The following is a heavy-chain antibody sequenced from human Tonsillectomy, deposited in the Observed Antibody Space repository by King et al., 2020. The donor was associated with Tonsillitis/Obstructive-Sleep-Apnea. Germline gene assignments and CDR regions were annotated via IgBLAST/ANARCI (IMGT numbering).Heavy chain of an antibody. V-gene: IGHV5-10-1*01. CDR2: IDPSDSYT. J-gene: IGHJ4*02. D-gene: IGHD2-2*01. Sequence: QLVQSGAEVKKPGESLRISCKGSGYSFINYWISWVRQMPGKGLEWMGRIDPSDSYTNYSPSFQGHVTISVDKSISTAYLQWSSLKASDTAMYYCATLGGEDIVVVPGADFDYWGQGTLVTVSS. CDR3: ATLGGEDIVVVPGADFDY. CDR1: GYSFINYW.